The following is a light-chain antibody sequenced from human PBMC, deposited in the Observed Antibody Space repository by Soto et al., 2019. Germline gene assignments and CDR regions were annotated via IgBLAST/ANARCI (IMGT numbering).Light chain of an antibody. J-gene: IGKJ1*01. CDR3: QQSYSTLRT. V-gene: IGKV1-39*01. Sequence: DSQMTQSPPSLSASEGDRVTITCRASQSISSYLNWYQQKPGKAPKLLIYAASSLQSGVPSRFSGSGSGTDFTLTISRLQPEDFATYYCQQSYSTLRTFGQGAKVDVK. CDR1: QSISSY. CDR2: AAS.